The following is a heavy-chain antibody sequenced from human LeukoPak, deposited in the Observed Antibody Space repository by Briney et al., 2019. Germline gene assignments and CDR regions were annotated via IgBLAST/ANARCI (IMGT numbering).Heavy chain of an antibody. CDR2: IYYSGST. J-gene: IGHJ6*02. CDR3: ARGNYDFWSGYYFHPPGDYYYYGMDV. V-gene: IGHV4-59*01. Sequence: KASETLSLTCAVYGGSFSGYYWSWIRQPPGKGLEWIGYIYYSGSTNYNPSLKSRVTISVDTSKNQFSLKLSSVTAADTAVYYCARGNYDFWSGYYFHPPGDYYYYGMDVWGQGTTVTVSS. D-gene: IGHD3-3*01. CDR1: GGSFSGYY.